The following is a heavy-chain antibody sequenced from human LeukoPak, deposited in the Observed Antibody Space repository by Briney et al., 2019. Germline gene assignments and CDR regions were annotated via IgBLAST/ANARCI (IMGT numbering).Heavy chain of an antibody. D-gene: IGHD3-10*01. CDR3: AINVGDPRYSDY. CDR2: FYYSGST. Sequence: SETLSLTCTVSGGSVSSGSYYWSWIRQPPGKGLEWIGYFYYSGSTNYNPSLKSRVTISVDTSKNQFSLKLSSVTAADTAVYYCAINVGDPRYSDYWGQGTLVTVSS. J-gene: IGHJ4*02. V-gene: IGHV4-61*01. CDR1: GGSVSSGSYY.